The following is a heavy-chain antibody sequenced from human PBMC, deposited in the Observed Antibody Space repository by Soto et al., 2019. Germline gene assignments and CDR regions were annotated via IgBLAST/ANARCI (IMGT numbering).Heavy chain of an antibody. V-gene: IGHV1-2*04. Sequence: QVQLVQSGAEVKKPGASVKVSCKASGYTFTGYYMHWVRQAPGQGLEWMGWINPNSGGTNYAQKCQGWVTMTRDTSTSTAYMELSRLRSDDTAVYYCARDKYSGSYYDYYYGMDVWGQGTTVTVSS. CDR2: INPNSGGT. J-gene: IGHJ6*02. CDR3: ARDKYSGSYYDYYYGMDV. D-gene: IGHD1-26*01. CDR1: GYTFTGYY.